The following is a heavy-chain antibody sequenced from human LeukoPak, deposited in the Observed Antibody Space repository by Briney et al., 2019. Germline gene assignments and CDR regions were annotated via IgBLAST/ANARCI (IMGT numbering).Heavy chain of an antibody. D-gene: IGHD3-16*02. J-gene: IGHJ4*02. CDR1: GFTFSSYE. CDR2: ISSSGSTI. V-gene: IGHV3-48*03. Sequence: PGGSLRLSCAASGFTFSSYEMNWVRQAPGKGLEWVSYISSSGSTIYYAGSVKGRFTISRDNAKNSLYLQMNSLRAEDTAVYYCARDFYDYVWGSYRDYWGQGTLVTVSS. CDR3: ARDFYDYVWGSYRDY.